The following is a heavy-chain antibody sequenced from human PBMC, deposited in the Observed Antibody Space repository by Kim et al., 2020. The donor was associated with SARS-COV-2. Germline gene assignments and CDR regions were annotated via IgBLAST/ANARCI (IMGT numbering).Heavy chain of an antibody. CDR2: ISYDGSNK. Sequence: GGSLRLSCAASGFTFSSYGMHWVRQAPGKGLEWVAVISYDGSNKYYADSVKGRFTISRDNSKNTLYLQMNSLRAEDTAVYYCAKYSSSSYWGQGTLVTVSS. CDR1: GFTFSSYG. D-gene: IGHD6-13*01. V-gene: IGHV3-30*18. J-gene: IGHJ4*02. CDR3: AKYSSSSY.